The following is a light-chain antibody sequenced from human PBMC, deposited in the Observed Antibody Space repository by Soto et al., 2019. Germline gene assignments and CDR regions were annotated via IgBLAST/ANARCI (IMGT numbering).Light chain of an antibody. V-gene: IGKV3-20*01. J-gene: IGKJ5*01. CDR3: QQYGILPIT. CDR2: GAS. Sequence: EVELTQTPGTRSLSPGERATLSCRASQSVSSSYLAWYQQKPGQAPRLLIYGASSRATGIPDRFSGSGSGTDFTLTISRLEAEDFAVYYCQQYGILPITFGQGTRLEI. CDR1: QSVSSSY.